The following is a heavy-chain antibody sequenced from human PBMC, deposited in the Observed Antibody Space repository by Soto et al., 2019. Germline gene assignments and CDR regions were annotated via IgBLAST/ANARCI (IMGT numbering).Heavy chain of an antibody. J-gene: IGHJ6*03. D-gene: IGHD4-17*01. CDR3: ARGGSIRGGDYFLNYMDV. CDR1: GGSFSGYY. Sequence: QVQLQQWGAGLLKPSETLSLTCAVYGGSFSGYYWSWIRQPPGKGLEWIGEINHSGSTNYNPSLKSRITISVDPSKNQFSLKLSSVTAADTAVYYCARGGSIRGGDYFLNYMDVWGKGTTVTVSS. V-gene: IGHV4-34*01. CDR2: INHSGST.